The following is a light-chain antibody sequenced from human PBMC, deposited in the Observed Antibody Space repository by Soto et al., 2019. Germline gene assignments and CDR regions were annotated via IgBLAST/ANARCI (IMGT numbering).Light chain of an antibody. Sequence: DILMTQSPDSLSVSLGERATINCKSSQSVLYSSNNKNYLAWYQQKPGQPPKLLIYWASTRDSGVPDRFSGSGSGTDFTLTISSLQAEDVAVYYCQQYYSTPLTFGGGTKVDIK. V-gene: IGKV4-1*01. CDR2: WAS. CDR1: QSVLYSSNNKNY. CDR3: QQYYSTPLT. J-gene: IGKJ4*01.